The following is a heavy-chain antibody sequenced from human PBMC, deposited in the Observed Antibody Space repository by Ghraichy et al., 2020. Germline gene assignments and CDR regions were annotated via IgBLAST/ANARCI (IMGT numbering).Heavy chain of an antibody. CDR3: ARATVAGTFDAFDI. V-gene: IGHV4-59*01. J-gene: IGHJ3*02. CDR2: IYYSGST. Sequence: SETLSLTCTVSGGSISSYYWSWIRQPPGKGLEWIGYIYYSGSTNYNPSLKSRVTISVDTSKNQFYLKLSSVTAADTAVYYCARATVAGTFDAFDIWGQGTMVTVSS. CDR1: GGSISSYY. D-gene: IGHD6-19*01.